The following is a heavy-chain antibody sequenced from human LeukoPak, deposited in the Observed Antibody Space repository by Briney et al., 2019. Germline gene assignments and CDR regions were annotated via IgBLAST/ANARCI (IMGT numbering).Heavy chain of an antibody. Sequence: SQTLSLTCAISGDSVSSNSAAWNWLRQSPSRGLEWLGRTYYRSKWYNDYAVSVKSRITINPDTSQNQFSLQLNSVTPEDTAVYYCARGGSLSSVPVDYWGQGTLVTVSS. CDR2: TYYRSKWYN. CDR1: GDSVSSNSAA. J-gene: IGHJ4*02. CDR3: ARGGSLSSVPVDY. V-gene: IGHV6-1*01. D-gene: IGHD3-10*01.